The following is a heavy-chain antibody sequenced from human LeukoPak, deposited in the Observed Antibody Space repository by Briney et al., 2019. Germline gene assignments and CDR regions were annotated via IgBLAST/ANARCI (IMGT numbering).Heavy chain of an antibody. J-gene: IGHJ6*03. CDR1: GFTFSSYA. CDR3: ASPGFTLDYYYYYMDV. Sequence: GGSLRLSCAASGFTFSSYAMSWVRQAPGKGLEWVSAISGSGGSTYYADSVKGRFTISRDNSKNTLYLQMNSLRAEDTAVYYCASPGFTLDYYYYYMDVWGKGTTVTVSS. CDR2: ISGSGGST. D-gene: IGHD3-10*01. V-gene: IGHV3-23*01.